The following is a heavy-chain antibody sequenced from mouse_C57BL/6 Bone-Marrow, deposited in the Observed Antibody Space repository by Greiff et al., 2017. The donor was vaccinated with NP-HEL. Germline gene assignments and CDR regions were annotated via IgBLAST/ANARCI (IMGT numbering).Heavy chain of an antibody. Sequence: EVKLMESGGGLVQPGGSMKLSCVASGFTFSNYWMNWVRQSPEKGLEWVAQIRLKSDNYATHYAESVKGRFTISRDDSKSSVYLQMNNLRAEDTGIYYCTATCYFDYWGQGTTLTVSS. CDR1: GFTFSNYW. CDR3: TATCYFDY. V-gene: IGHV6-3*01. CDR2: IRLKSDNYAT. J-gene: IGHJ2*01.